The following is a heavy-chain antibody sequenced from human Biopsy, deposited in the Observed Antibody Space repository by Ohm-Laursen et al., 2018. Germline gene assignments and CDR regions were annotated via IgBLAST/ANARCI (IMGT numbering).Heavy chain of an antibody. CDR2: INGSGGST. D-gene: IGHD2-2*02. V-gene: IGHV3-23*01. Sequence: GSLRLSCAASGFTFSSHAMSWVRQAPGRGLECVSVINGSGGSTYYADSVKGRFTISRDASKNTPYLLMNSLRAEDTAMYYCAKGGYCTTTSCYMDVDYWGQGTLVTVSS. J-gene: IGHJ4*02. CDR3: AKGGYCTTTSCYMDVDY. CDR1: GFTFSSHA.